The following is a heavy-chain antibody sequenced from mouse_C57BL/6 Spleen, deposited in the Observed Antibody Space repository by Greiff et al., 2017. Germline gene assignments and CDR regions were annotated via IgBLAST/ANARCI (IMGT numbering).Heavy chain of an antibody. D-gene: IGHD1-1*01. CDR2: IHPNSGST. J-gene: IGHJ2*01. CDR1: GYTFTSYW. V-gene: IGHV1-64*01. CDR3: ASPYGISFCYFDD. Sequence: VQLQQPGAELVKPGASVKLSCKASGYTFTSYWMHWVKQRPGQGLEWIGMIHPNSGSTNYNEKFKSKATLTVDKSSSTAYMQLSSLTSEDTAVYYCASPYGISFCYFDDWGQGTTLTVSS.